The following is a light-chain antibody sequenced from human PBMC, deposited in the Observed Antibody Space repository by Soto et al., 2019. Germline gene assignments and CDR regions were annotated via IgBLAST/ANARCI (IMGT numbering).Light chain of an antibody. Sequence: EIVMTQSPATLSVSPGERATLSCRASQSVSSNLAWYQQKPGQAPRLLIYGASTRATGIPARLSGSGSGTEFTLTTSSRQSEDFAVYYCQQYNNWPPLYTFGQGTKLEIK. CDR1: QSVSSN. V-gene: IGKV3-15*01. J-gene: IGKJ2*01. CDR3: QQYNNWPPLYT. CDR2: GAS.